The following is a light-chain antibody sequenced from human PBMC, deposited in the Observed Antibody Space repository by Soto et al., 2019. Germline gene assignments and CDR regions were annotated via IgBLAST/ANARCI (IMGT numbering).Light chain of an antibody. CDR2: DVS. CDR1: QSVSNY. J-gene: IGKJ4*01. V-gene: IGKV3-11*01. CDR3: QQRSNWPPT. Sequence: EIVLTQSPATLSLSPGEGATLSCRASQSVSNYLAWYQQKPGQAPRLLMFDVSNRPTDIPARFSGSGSGTDFTLTISSLEPEDFAVYFCQQRSNWPPTFGGGTKVEIK.